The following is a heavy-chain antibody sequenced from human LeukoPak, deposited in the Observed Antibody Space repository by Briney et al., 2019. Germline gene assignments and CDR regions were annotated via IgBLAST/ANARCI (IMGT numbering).Heavy chain of an antibody. CDR3: TGGYNYEDY. J-gene: IGHJ4*02. Sequence: PSETVSLSCTVSGCSISCSSYYWGWIRQPPGKGLEGSGSIYYSGSTYYNPVLESRVTISVDTSKNQFSLKLSSVTAAATAVYCCTGGYNYEDYWGQGTLVTVSS. D-gene: IGHD5-24*01. CDR1: GCSISCSSYY. CDR2: IYYSGST. V-gene: IGHV4-39*07.